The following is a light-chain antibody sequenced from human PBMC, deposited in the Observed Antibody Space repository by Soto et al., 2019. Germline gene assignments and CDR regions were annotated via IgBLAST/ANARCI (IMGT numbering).Light chain of an antibody. V-gene: IGLV4-69*01. Sequence: QLVLTQSPSASASLGASVKLTCTLSSGHSSYAIAWHQQQPEKGPRYLMKLNSDGSHSKGDGIPDRFSGSSSGAERYLTISSXXSXDEADYYCQTWGTGLLVFGGGTKL. CDR1: SGHSSYA. J-gene: IGLJ3*02. CDR3: QTWGTGLLV. CDR2: LNSDGSH.